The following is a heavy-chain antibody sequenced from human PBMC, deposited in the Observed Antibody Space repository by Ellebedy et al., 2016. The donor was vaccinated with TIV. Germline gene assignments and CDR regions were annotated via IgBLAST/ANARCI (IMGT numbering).Heavy chain of an antibody. V-gene: IGHV1-46*01. D-gene: IGHD2-21*02. J-gene: IGHJ4*02. CDR2: IDPSGGTT. CDR1: GYTFSNFY. CDR3: ARAPLDDFEIDY. Sequence: AASVTVSCKASGYTFSNFYIHWVRQAPGQVLEWMGVIDPSGGTTFFSQNFQGRVTMTGDTSTNTTYMELSGLRYVDTALYYCARAPLDDFEIDYWGQGTLVTVSS.